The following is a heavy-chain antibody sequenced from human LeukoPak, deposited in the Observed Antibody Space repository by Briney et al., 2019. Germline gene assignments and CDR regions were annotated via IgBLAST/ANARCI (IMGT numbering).Heavy chain of an antibody. CDR2: IRYDGSNK. Sequence: GGSLRLSCAASGFTFSSYGMHWVRQAPGKGLEWVAFIRYDGSNKYYADSVKGRFTISRDNSKNTLYLQMNSLRAEDTAVYYCAKGNPTVTTRNFDYWGQGTLVTVSS. CDR1: GFTFSSYG. D-gene: IGHD4-17*01. CDR3: AKGNPTVTTRNFDY. V-gene: IGHV3-30*02. J-gene: IGHJ4*02.